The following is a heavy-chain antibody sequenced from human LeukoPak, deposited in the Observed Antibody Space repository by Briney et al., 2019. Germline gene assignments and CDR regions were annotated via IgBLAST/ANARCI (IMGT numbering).Heavy chain of an antibody. J-gene: IGHJ4*02. CDR3: ARFSPRAMGNYFDF. CDR1: GGSISSGSYS. V-gene: IGHV4-30-2*01. D-gene: IGHD7-27*01. CDR2: IYPRGST. Sequence: SETLSLTCTVSGGSISSGSYSWSWIRQPPGKGLEWIGYIYPRGSTYYNPSLKSRVTMSLDRSTNQFSLNLSSVTAADTAVYYCARFSPRAMGNYFDFWGQGTLVTVSS.